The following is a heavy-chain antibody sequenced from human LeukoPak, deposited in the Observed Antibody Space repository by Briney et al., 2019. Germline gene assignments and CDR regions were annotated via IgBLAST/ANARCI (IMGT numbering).Heavy chain of an antibody. CDR3: ARTKRVTGNLFDY. V-gene: IGHV3-21*01. J-gene: IGHJ4*02. CDR2: ISSSSSYI. Sequence: GGSLRLSCAASGFTFSSYSMNWVRQAPGKGLEWVSSISSSSSYIYYADSVKGRFTISRDNAKNSLYLQMNSLRAEDTAVYYCARTKRVTGNLFDYWGQGTLVTVSS. D-gene: IGHD1-14*01. CDR1: GFTFSSYS.